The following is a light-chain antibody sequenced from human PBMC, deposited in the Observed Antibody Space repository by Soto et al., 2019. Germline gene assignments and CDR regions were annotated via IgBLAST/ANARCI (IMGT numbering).Light chain of an antibody. CDR3: QQYNNLPLT. V-gene: IGKV3D-15*01. CDR1: QSSSNY. Sequence: EIVLTQSPPMLYLYPGERATLSCRASQSSSNYLAWYQQKPGQAPRLLIYDASNRATGIPARFSGTGSGTEFTLTISSLQPEDFAIYYCQQYNNLPLTFGQGTKVDIK. J-gene: IGKJ1*01. CDR2: DAS.